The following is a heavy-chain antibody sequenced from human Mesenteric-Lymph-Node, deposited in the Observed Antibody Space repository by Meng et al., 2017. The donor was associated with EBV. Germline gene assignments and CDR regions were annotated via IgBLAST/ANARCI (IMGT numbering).Heavy chain of an antibody. D-gene: IGHD2-15*01. CDR2: ISSSSSYI. J-gene: IGHJ4*02. CDR3: ARVDGDGYCSGGSCYSLDY. CDR1: GCPFSGYS. Sequence: EVQLVESGGXLVKPGGSLRPSCGASGCPFSGYSMNWVRQAPGKGLEWVSSISSSSSYIYYADSVKGRFTISRDNAKNSLYLQMNSLRAEDTAVYYCARVDGDGYCSGGSCYSLDYWGQGTLVTVSS. V-gene: IGHV3-21*01.